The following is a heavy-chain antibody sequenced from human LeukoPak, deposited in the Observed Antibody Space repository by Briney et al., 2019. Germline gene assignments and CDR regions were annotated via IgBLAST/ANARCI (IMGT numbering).Heavy chain of an antibody. Sequence: GGSLRLSCAASGFTVSSNYMSWVRQAPGKGLEWVSVIYSGGSTHYADSVRGRFTISRDNSKNTLYLQMNSLRAEDTAVYYCARTRFGELLGAFDIWGQGTMVTVSS. CDR3: ARTRFGELLGAFDI. D-gene: IGHD3-10*01. V-gene: IGHV3-53*01. CDR2: IYSGGST. J-gene: IGHJ3*02. CDR1: GFTVSSNY.